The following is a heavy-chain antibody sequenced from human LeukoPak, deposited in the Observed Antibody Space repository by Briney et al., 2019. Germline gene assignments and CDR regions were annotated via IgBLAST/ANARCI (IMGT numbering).Heavy chain of an antibody. CDR1: GGSFSGYY. CDR3: AREECSSTSCYMGNDAFDI. D-gene: IGHD2-2*02. Sequence: SETLSLSCAVYGGSFSGYYWSWIRQPPGKGLEWIGEINHSGSTNYNPSLKSRVTMSVDTSKNQFSLKLSSVTAADTAVYYCAREECSSTSCYMGNDAFDIWGQGTMVTVSS. V-gene: IGHV4-34*01. CDR2: INHSGST. J-gene: IGHJ3*02.